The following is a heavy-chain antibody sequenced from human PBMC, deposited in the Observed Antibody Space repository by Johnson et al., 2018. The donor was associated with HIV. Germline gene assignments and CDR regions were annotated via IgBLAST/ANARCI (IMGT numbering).Heavy chain of an antibody. V-gene: IGHV3-7*01. Sequence: VQLVESGGGLVQPGGSLRLSCAASGFTFSSYWMSWVRQAPGKGLEFVANIKQDGSEKYYVDSVKGRFTISRDNAKNSLYLQMNSLRAEDTAVYYCAREREFTMCDAFDIWGQGTMVTVSS. CDR1: GFTFSSYW. D-gene: IGHD3-10*02. CDR2: IKQDGSEK. J-gene: IGHJ3*02. CDR3: AREREFTMCDAFDI.